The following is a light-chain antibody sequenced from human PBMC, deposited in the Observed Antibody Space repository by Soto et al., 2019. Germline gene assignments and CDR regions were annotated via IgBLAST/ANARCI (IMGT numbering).Light chain of an antibody. Sequence: DVVMTQSPLSLPVTLGQPASISCRSSQSLLYSDGNTYLNWFHQRPGQSPRRLIYKVSIRDSGVPDRFSGTGSGSAFTLSISSVEADEVGIYYCMQATHWPRTFGQGTGLDIK. CDR1: QSLLYSDGNTY. CDR2: KVS. CDR3: MQATHWPRT. V-gene: IGKV2-30*01. J-gene: IGKJ1*01.